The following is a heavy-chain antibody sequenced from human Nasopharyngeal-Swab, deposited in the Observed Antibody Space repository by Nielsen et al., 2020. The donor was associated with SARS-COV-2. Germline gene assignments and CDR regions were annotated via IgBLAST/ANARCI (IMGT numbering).Heavy chain of an antibody. Sequence: SETLSLTCTVSGGSISNDNYYWSWIRQPAGKGLEWIGRIHTSGSTNYNPSLKSRVTMSVDTSKNQFSLTLTSVTAADTAVYYCARLSYYSGMDVWGQGTTVTVS. CDR3: ARLSYYSGMDV. CDR1: GGSISNDNYY. CDR2: IHTSGST. J-gene: IGHJ6*02. V-gene: IGHV4-61*02.